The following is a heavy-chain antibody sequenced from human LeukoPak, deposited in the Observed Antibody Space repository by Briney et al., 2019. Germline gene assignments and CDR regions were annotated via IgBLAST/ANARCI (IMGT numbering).Heavy chain of an antibody. V-gene: IGHV1-8*01. CDR2: MNPNSGNT. D-gene: IGHD6-13*01. CDR3: AFSSSWPYWFDP. CDR1: GYTFTSYD. J-gene: IGHJ5*02. Sequence: ASVKVSCKASGYTFTSYDINWVRQATGQGLEWMGWMNPNSGNTGYAQKFQGRVTMTRNTSISTAYMELSSLRSEDTAVYYCAFSSSWPYWFDPWGQGTLVTVSS.